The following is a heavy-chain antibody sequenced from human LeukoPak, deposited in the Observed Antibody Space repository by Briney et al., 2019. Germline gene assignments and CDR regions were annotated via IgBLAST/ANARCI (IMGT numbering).Heavy chain of an antibody. Sequence: GGSLRLSCATSGFTFSTYNMNWVRQAPGKGLEWVSSITSSSTYIYYADSVKGRFTISRDNAKNSLYLQMNSLRDEDTAVYYCARDPYSGSYGDYYYYYMDVWGKGTTVTISS. CDR1: GFTFSTYN. CDR3: ARDPYSGSYGDYYYYYMDV. J-gene: IGHJ6*03. CDR2: ITSSSTYI. V-gene: IGHV3-21*01. D-gene: IGHD1-26*01.